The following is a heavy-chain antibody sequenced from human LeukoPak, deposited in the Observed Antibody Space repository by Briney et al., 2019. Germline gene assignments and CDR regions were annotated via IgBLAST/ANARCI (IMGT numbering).Heavy chain of an antibody. D-gene: IGHD3-22*01. V-gene: IGHV3-21*01. J-gene: IGHJ4*02. CDR2: ISSSSSYI. CDR1: GFTFSSYT. CDR3: ARLGSSGYYLETHFDY. Sequence: GGSLRLSCAASGFTFSSYTMTWVRQAPGKGLEWVSSISSSSSYIYYADSVKGRFTISRDNAKNSLYLQMNSLRAEDTAVYYCARLGSSGYYLETHFDYWGQGTLVTVSS.